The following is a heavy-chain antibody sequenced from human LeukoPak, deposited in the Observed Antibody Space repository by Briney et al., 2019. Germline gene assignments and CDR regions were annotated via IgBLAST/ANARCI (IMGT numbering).Heavy chain of an antibody. Sequence: ASVKVSCKASGGTFSSYAISWVRQAPGQGLGWMGGIIPIFGTANYAQEFQGRVTITADESTSTAYMELSSLRSEDTAVYYCARGGLRFYCSGGSCYLNWFDPWGQGTLVTVSS. D-gene: IGHD2-15*01. V-gene: IGHV1-69*13. CDR1: GGTFSSYA. J-gene: IGHJ5*02. CDR2: IIPIFGTA. CDR3: ARGGLRFYCSGGSCYLNWFDP.